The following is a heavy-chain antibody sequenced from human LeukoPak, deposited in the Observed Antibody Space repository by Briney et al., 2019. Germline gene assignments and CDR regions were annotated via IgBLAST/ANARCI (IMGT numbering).Heavy chain of an antibody. CDR2: IIPIYGTA. Sequence: ASVKVSCKASGGTFSNYAINWVRQAPGHGLEWMGGIIPIYGTAHYAQKFQGRVTITADESTSTAYMELSSLRSEDTAVYYCARGWLAETTVVTPYNYWGQGTLVTVSS. D-gene: IGHD4-23*01. J-gene: IGHJ4*02. V-gene: IGHV1-69*13. CDR1: GGTFSNYA. CDR3: ARGWLAETTVVTPYNY.